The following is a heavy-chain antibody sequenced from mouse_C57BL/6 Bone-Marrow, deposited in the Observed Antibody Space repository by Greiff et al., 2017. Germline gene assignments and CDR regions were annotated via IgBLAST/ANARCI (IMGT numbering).Heavy chain of an antibody. D-gene: IGHD1-1*01. CDR3: ARPPYGSSLYYFDY. Sequence: VQLQESGPELVKPGASVKISCKASGYAFSSSWMNWVKQRPGKGLEWIGRIYPGDGATNYNGKFKGKATLTADKSSSTAYMQLSSLTSEDSAVYCCARPPYGSSLYYFDYWGQGTTLTVSS. CDR1: GYAFSSSW. V-gene: IGHV1-82*01. CDR2: IYPGDGAT. J-gene: IGHJ2*01.